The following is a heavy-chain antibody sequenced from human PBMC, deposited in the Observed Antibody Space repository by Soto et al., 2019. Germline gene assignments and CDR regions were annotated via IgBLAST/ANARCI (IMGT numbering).Heavy chain of an antibody. D-gene: IGHD2-21*01. J-gene: IGHJ6*03. Sequence: QVQLVESGGGVVQPGRFLRLSCAASGFTFSSYGMHWVRQAPGKGLEWVAVIWYDGSNKYYADSVKGRFTISRDNSKNTLYLQMNSLRAEDTAVYYCARGIRDLYYYYYYYMDVWGKGTTVTVSS. V-gene: IGHV3-33*01. CDR1: GFTFSSYG. CDR2: IWYDGSNK. CDR3: ARGIRDLYYYYYYYMDV.